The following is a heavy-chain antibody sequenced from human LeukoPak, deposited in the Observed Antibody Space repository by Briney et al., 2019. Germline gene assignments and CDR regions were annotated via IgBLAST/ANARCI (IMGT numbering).Heavy chain of an antibody. V-gene: IGHV4-4*02. CDR1: GGSISSSNW. D-gene: IGHD2-2*01. Sequence: PSETLSLTCDVSGGSISSSNWWSWDRQPPGKGLERIGEINHSGSTNYNPSLKSRVTISVDTSKNQFSLKLSSVTAADTAVYYCARERGYCSSTSCSRGWFDPWGQGTLVTVSS. CDR2: INHSGST. J-gene: IGHJ5*02. CDR3: ARERGYCSSTSCSRGWFDP.